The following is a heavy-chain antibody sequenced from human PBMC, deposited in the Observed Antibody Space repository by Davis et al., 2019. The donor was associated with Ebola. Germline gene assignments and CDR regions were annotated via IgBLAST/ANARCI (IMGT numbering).Heavy chain of an antibody. CDR3: ARDLEGSFWSGYYGD. Sequence: PSETLSLTCTVSGGSISSHYWSWIRQPPGKGLEWIGYIYYSGSTNYNPSLKSRVTISVDTSKNQFSLKLSSVTAADTAVYYCARDLEGSFWSGYYGDWGQGTLVTVSS. CDR1: GGSISSHY. J-gene: IGHJ4*02. V-gene: IGHV4-59*11. D-gene: IGHD3-3*01. CDR2: IYYSGST.